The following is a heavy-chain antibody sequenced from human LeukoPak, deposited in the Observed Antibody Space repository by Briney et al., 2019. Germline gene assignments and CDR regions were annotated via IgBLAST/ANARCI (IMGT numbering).Heavy chain of an antibody. CDR2: INPNSGGT. V-gene: IGHV1-2*02. CDR1: GYTFTDYY. Sequence: ASVKVSCKASGYTFTDYYMHWVRQAPGQGLEWMGWINPNSGGTNYAQKSQGRVTMTRDTSISTAYMELSRLRSDDTAVYYCARSFDCSSTSCFPDYWGQGTLVTVSS. CDR3: ARSFDCSSTSCFPDY. J-gene: IGHJ4*02. D-gene: IGHD2-2*01.